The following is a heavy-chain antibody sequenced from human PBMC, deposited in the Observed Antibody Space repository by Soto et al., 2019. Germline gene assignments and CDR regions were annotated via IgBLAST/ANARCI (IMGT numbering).Heavy chain of an antibody. D-gene: IGHD2-15*01. V-gene: IGHV4-39*01. CDR1: GGSIRSRSYF. CDR3: ARHRSDFWFDP. J-gene: IGHJ5*02. CDR2: IYYSGST. Sequence: PSVTLSLTCTVSGGSIRSRSYFWGWIRQPPGKGLEWIGSIYYSGSTYYNPSLKSRVTVSVDTSKNQFSLKLSSVTAADTAVYYCARHRSDFWFDPWGQGTLVTVSS.